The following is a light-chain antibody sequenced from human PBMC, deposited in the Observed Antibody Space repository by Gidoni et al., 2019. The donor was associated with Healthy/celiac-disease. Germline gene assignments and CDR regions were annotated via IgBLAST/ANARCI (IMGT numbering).Light chain of an antibody. CDR1: QSISSW. Sequence: IQMTQSPSTLSASVGDRVTITCRASQSISSWLALYHQKPGKVPKLLIYKAASLESGVPSRFSGSGSGTEFTLTISSLQPDDFATYYCQQDNSYSWTFGQGTKVEIK. J-gene: IGKJ1*01. CDR3: QQDNSYSWT. CDR2: KAA. V-gene: IGKV1-5*03.